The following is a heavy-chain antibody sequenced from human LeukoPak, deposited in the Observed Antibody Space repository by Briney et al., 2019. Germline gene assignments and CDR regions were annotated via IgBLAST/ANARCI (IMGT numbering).Heavy chain of an antibody. D-gene: IGHD6-19*01. CDR3: ARGSWIAVAGFDY. CDR1: GFTFSSYE. J-gene: IGHJ4*02. Sequence: GGSLRLSCAASGFTFSSYEMNWVRQAPGKGLEWVSYISSSGSTIYYADSVKGRFTISRDNAKNSLYLQMNSLRAEDTAVYYCARGSWIAVAGFDYWGQGTLVTVSS. V-gene: IGHV3-48*03. CDR2: ISSSGSTI.